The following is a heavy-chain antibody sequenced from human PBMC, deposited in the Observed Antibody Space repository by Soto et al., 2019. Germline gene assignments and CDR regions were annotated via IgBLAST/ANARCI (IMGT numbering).Heavy chain of an antibody. J-gene: IGHJ6*02. CDR3: ARAAGAAAGTINYYYGMEV. V-gene: IGHV4-59*01. Sequence: PSGNLSLTCPVPGGSISSYSWPWIRQPPGKGLEWMWDIYYIGSTNYNPSLKSLVTISVDTTKNQFSLKLSSATAADTAVYYCARAAGAAAGTINYYYGMEVWVQGTTVT. CDR2: IYYIGST. D-gene: IGHD6-13*01. CDR1: GGSISSYS.